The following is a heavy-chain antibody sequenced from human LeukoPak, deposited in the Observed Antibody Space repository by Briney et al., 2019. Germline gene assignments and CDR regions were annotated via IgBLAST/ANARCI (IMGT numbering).Heavy chain of an antibody. D-gene: IGHD2-15*01. V-gene: IGHV3-23*01. CDR2: ISNNGGYT. J-gene: IGHJ4*02. CDR3: AKQLGYCSDGSCYFPY. CDR1: GFPFSTYA. Sequence: PGGSLRLSCAASGFPFSTYAMSWVRQALGKGLEWVSAISNNGGYTYYADSVQGRFTISRDNSKSTLCLQMNSLRAEDTAVYYCAKQLGYCSDGSCYFPYWGQGTLVTVSS.